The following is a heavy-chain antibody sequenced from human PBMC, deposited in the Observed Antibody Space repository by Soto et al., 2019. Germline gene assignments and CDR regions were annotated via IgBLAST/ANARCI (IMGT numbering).Heavy chain of an antibody. Sequence: QAQLVESGGGVVQPGRSLRLSCAASQLPFTDYSMHWVRQTADKGLEWVAFISHDGRNTFYSDSVKGRFTISRDDSRSMLFLQMSGVTVEDTAIYYCGVDGVPTSSFRYYYFRFWGRGTLVTVSS. V-gene: IGHV3-30*04. CDR2: ISHDGRNT. D-gene: IGHD3-9*01. CDR3: GVDGVPTSSFRYYYFRF. CDR1: QLPFTDYS. J-gene: IGHJ4*02.